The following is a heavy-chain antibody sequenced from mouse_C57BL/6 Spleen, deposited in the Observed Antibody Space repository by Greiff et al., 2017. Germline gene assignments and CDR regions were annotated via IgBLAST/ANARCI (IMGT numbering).Heavy chain of an antibody. CDR3: ARGGWDYDPFDY. D-gene: IGHD2-4*01. CDR1: GYSITSGYY. CDR2: ISYDGSN. V-gene: IGHV3-6*01. J-gene: IGHJ2*01. Sequence: EVKLQESGPGLVKPSQSLSLTCSVTGYSITSGYYWNWIRQFPGNKLEWMGYISYDGSNNYNPSLKNRISITRDTSKNQFFLKLNSVTTEDTATYYCARGGWDYDPFDYWGQGTTLTVSS.